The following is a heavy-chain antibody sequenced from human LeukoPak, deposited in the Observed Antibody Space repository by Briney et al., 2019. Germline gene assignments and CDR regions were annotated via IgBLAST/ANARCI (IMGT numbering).Heavy chain of an antibody. CDR3: ARDGDTAMVEMSDY. D-gene: IGHD5-18*01. J-gene: IGHJ4*02. CDR2: ISSSSSTI. V-gene: IGHV3-48*01. CDR1: GFTFSSYS. Sequence: GGSLELSCAASGFTFSSYSMNWVRQAPGKGLEWVSYISSSSSTIYYADSVKGRFTISRDNAKNSLYLQMNSLRAEDTAVYYCARDGDTAMVEMSDYWGQGTLVTVSS.